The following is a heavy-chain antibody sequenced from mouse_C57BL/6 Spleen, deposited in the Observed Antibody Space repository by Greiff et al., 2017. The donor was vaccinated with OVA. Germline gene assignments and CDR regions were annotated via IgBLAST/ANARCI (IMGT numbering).Heavy chain of an antibody. CDR2: INPSTGGT. CDR3: ARSGYYYGSNRAMDY. Sequence: EVQLQQSGPELVKPGASVKISCKASGYSFTGYYMNWVKQSPEKSLEWIGEINPSTGGTTYNQKFKAKATLTVDKSSSTAYMHLKSLTSEDSAVYYCARSGYYYGSNRAMDYWGQGTSVTVSS. CDR1: GYSFTGYY. V-gene: IGHV1-42*01. J-gene: IGHJ4*01. D-gene: IGHD1-1*01.